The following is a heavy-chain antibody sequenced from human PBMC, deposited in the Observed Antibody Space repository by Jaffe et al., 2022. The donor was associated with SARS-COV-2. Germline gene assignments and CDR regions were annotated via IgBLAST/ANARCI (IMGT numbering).Heavy chain of an antibody. J-gene: IGHJ6*02. CDR1: GFIFSDYA. Sequence: QVQLVESGGGVVQPGRSLRLSCAASGFIFSDYAMHWVRQAPGKGLEWVAVISFDGSNKYYTDSVKGRFTISRDNSKNTLYLQMISLRAEDTAVYYCARDTLTPYYDPNARERGYYYYGMDVWGQGTTVTVSS. D-gene: IGHD3-22*01. CDR2: ISFDGSNK. V-gene: IGHV3-30-3*01. CDR3: ARDTLTPYYDPNARERGYYYYGMDV.